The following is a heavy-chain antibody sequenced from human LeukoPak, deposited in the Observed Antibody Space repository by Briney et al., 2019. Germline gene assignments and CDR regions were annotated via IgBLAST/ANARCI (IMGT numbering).Heavy chain of an antibody. Sequence: GASVKVSCKASGYTFTSYGISWVRQAPGQGLEWMGRIIPILGIANYAQKFQGRVTITADKSTSTAYMELSSLRSEDTAVYYCARLVGYTYPKAKDAFDIWGQGTMVTVSS. V-gene: IGHV1-69*04. D-gene: IGHD5-12*01. CDR3: ARLVGYTYPKAKDAFDI. CDR1: GYTFTSYG. J-gene: IGHJ3*02. CDR2: IIPILGIA.